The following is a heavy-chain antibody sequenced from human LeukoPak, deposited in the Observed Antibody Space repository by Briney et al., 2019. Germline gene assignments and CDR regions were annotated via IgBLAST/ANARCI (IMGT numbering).Heavy chain of an antibody. D-gene: IGHD2-2*01. Sequence: ASVKVSCKASGYSFTGYNINWVRQATGQGLEWMGWMNPNSGNTGYAQKFQGRVTITRNTSISTAYMELSSLRSEDTAVYYCARGGCSSTSCYLGYYYYMDVWGKGTTVTVSS. V-gene: IGHV1-8*01. J-gene: IGHJ6*03. CDR2: MNPNSGNT. CDR3: ARGGCSSTSCYLGYYYYMDV. CDR1: GYSFTGYN.